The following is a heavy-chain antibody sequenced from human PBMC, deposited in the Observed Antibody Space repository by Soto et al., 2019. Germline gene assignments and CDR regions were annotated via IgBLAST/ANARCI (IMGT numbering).Heavy chain of an antibody. V-gene: IGHV5-51*01. J-gene: IGHJ5*02. CDR3: ARRAYSGSYLIDP. CDR2: IYPGDSDT. D-gene: IGHD1-26*01. Sequence: PGESLKISCKGSGYSFTSYWIGWVRQMPGKGLEWMGIIYPGDSDTRYSPSFQGQVTISADKSISTAYLQWSSLKASDTAMFYCARRAYSGSYLIDPWGQGTLVTVSS. CDR1: GYSFTSYW.